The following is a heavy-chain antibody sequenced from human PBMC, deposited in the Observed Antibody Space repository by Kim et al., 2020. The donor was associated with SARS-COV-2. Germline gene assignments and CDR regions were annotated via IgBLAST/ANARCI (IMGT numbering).Heavy chain of an antibody. CDR3: ARANWANYDSSGYYGPYFDY. D-gene: IGHD3-22*01. J-gene: IGHJ4*02. Sequence: RVTISVDTSKNQFSLKLSSVTAADTAVYYCARANWANYDSSGYYGPYFDYWGQGTLVTVSS. V-gene: IGHV4-59*01.